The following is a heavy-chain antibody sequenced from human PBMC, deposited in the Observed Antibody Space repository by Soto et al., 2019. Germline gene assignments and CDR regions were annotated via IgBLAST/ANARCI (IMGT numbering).Heavy chain of an antibody. J-gene: IGHJ4*02. V-gene: IGHV2-5*02. CDR2: IYWDDDK. Sequence: GLDLEWLALIYWDDDKRYSPSLKSRLTITKDTSKNQVVLTMTNMDPVDTATYYCAHGIRILTNYLFDYWGQGTLVTVSS. D-gene: IGHD1-7*01. CDR3: AHGIRILTNYLFDY.